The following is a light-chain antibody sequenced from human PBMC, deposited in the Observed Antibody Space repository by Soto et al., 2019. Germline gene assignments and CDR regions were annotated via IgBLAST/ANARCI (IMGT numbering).Light chain of an antibody. CDR3: KSYAGSNTYV. Sequence: HSVLTQPPSASGSPGHSVTISCTGTKYHIGVYDFVSRYQHHPAKAPRLISYDVVQRPSGVPDRFSGSKSGNTASPTVSGLQAADEADSFCKSYAGSNTYVFGSGSKVTVL. CDR2: DVV. J-gene: IGLJ1*01. CDR1: KYHIGVYDF. V-gene: IGLV2-8*01.